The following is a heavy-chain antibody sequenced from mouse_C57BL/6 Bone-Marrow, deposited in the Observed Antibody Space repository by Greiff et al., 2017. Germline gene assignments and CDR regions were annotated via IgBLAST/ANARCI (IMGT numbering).Heavy chain of an antibody. V-gene: IGHV14-3*01. Sequence: EVQVVESVAELVRPGASVKLSCTASGFNIKNTYMHWVQPRPDQGLEWLGRIDPANGNTKYAPKFQGKSTITADTSSNTAYLQLSSLTSEDTAIYYCAKYGSSSPYYFGYWGQGTTLTVSS. D-gene: IGHD1-1*01. CDR2: IDPANGNT. CDR3: AKYGSSSPYYFGY. J-gene: IGHJ2*01. CDR1: GFNIKNTY.